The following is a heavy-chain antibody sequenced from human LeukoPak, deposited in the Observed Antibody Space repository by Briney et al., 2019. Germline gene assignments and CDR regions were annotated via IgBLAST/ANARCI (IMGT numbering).Heavy chain of an antibody. V-gene: IGHV4-4*09. CDR3: ARIEYSSSSAFDY. CDR2: IYTSGST. Sequence: SDPLSLTCTLSGGSISSYYWSCIRQPPGKGLEWIVYIYTSGSTNYNPSLKSRVTISVDTSKNQFSLKLSSVTAADTAVYYCARIEYSSSSAFDYWGQGTLVTVSS. J-gene: IGHJ4*02. CDR1: GGSISSYY. D-gene: IGHD6-6*01.